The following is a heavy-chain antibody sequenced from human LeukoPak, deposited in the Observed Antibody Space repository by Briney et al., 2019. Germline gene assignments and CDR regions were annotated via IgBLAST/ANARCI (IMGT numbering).Heavy chain of an antibody. CDR2: ISSSSSTI. Sequence: GGSLRLSCAASGFIFSSYSMNWVRQAPGKGLEWVSYISSSSSTIYYADSVRGRFTISRDNAKNSLYLQMNSLRAEDMAVYYCARDHVLRLLDYWGQGTLVTVSS. D-gene: IGHD3-3*01. CDR3: ARDHVLRLLDY. J-gene: IGHJ4*02. CDR1: GFIFSSYS. V-gene: IGHV3-48*04.